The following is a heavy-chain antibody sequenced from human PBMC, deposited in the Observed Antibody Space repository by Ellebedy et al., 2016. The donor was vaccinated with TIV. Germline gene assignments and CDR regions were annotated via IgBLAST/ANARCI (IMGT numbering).Heavy chain of an antibody. D-gene: IGHD3-10*01. CDR1: GFTFSSYS. J-gene: IGHJ4*02. CDR3: ARADRGISMVWGGAAPDC. CDR2: ISSTSTYI. Sequence: GGSLRLSCAASGFTFSSYSMNWVRQAPGKGLEWVSSISSTSTYIYYADSVKGRFTISRDNAKNSLYLQMDSLRADDTAVYYCARADRGISMVWGGAAPDCWGQGTLVTVSS. V-gene: IGHV3-21*01.